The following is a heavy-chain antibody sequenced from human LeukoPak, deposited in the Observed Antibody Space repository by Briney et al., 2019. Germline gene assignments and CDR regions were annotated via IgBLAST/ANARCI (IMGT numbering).Heavy chain of an antibody. Sequence: PGGSLRLSCAASGFIFRSYAMSWVRQAPGKGLEWVSGISGSGASTYYADSVKGRFTISRDNSKNTLYLQMKTLRAEDTAVYYCAKAAVVIPDYWGQGTLVTVSS. CDR3: AKAAVVIPDY. CDR1: GFIFRSYA. D-gene: IGHD3-22*01. CDR2: ISGSGAST. V-gene: IGHV3-23*01. J-gene: IGHJ4*02.